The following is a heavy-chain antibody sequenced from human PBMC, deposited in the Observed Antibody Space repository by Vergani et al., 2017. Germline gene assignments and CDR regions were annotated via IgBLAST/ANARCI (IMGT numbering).Heavy chain of an antibody. CDR3: ATIGYRRWGYYFDY. CDR2: INHSGST. V-gene: IGHV4-34*01. D-gene: IGHD2-2*02. CDR1: GGSFSGYY. Sequence: QVQLQQWGAGLLKPSETLSLTCAVYGGSFSGYYWSWIRQPPGKGLEWIGEINHSGSTNYNPSLKSRVTMSVDTSKNQFSLKLSSVTAADTAVYYCATIGYRRWGYYFDYWGQGILVTVSS. J-gene: IGHJ4*02.